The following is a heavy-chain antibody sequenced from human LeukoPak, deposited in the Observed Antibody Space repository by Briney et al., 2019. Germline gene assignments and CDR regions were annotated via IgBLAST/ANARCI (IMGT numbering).Heavy chain of an antibody. D-gene: IGHD5-12*01. CDR3: AREWAEDIGGYDLFAFDI. V-gene: IGHV3-21*01. CDR2: ISSCSSYI. CDR1: GFTFSSYS. Sequence: GGSLRLSCAASGFTFSSYSMNWVRQAPGKGLEWVSSISSCSSYIYYADSVKGRFTISRDNAKNSLYLQMNSLRAEDTAVYYCAREWAEDIGGYDLFAFDIWGQGTMVTVSS. J-gene: IGHJ3*02.